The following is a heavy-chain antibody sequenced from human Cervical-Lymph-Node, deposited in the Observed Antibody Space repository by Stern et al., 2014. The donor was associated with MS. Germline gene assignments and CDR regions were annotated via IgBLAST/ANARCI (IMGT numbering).Heavy chain of an antibody. D-gene: IGHD3-22*01. V-gene: IGHV3-30*04. CDR3: ARGNAFYDSSGYYPIDS. CDR1: GFTFSTSA. Sequence: MQLVESGGGVVQPGRSLRLSCAASGFTFSTSAMHWVRQAPGKGLEWVADISYDGNNKYHADSVEGRFTISRDNSKSTLYLQMNSLRAEDTAVYYCARGNAFYDSSGYYPIDSWGQGTLVTVSS. CDR2: ISYDGNNK. J-gene: IGHJ4*02.